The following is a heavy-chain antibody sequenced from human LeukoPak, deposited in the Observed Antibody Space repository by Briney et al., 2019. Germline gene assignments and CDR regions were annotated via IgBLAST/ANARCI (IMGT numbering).Heavy chain of an antibody. CDR1: GGSISSYY. J-gene: IGHJ5*02. D-gene: IGHD3-10*01. Sequence: SETLSLTCTVSGGSISSYYWSWIRQPAGKGLEWIGRIYTSGSTNYNPSLKSRVTMSVDTSKNQFSLKLSSVTAADTAVYYCARGMASMVRGVIILWFDPWGQGTLITVSS. V-gene: IGHV4-4*07. CDR3: ARGMASMVRGVIILWFDP. CDR2: IYTSGST.